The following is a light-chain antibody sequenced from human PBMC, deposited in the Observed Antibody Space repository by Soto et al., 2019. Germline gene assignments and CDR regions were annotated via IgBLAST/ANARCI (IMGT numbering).Light chain of an antibody. CDR1: QSVSSN. Sequence: ETVMAQSPTTLTVCPGASVTLSSTASQSVSSNLAWYQQRPCQAPRLLSFGASSRATGVPARFSGSGSGTEFTLTINSLQSEDFAVYFCQQYDNWPLTFGPGTKVEI. J-gene: IGKJ4*02. V-gene: IGKV3-15*01. CDR3: QQYDNWPLT. CDR2: GAS.